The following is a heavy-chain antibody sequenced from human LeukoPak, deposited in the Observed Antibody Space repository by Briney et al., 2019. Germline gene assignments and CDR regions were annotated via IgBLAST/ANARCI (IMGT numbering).Heavy chain of an antibody. J-gene: IGHJ4*02. CDR2: ISSSSSTI. CDR3: ARDRFWSGFDY. V-gene: IGHV3-48*04. Sequence: PGGSLRLSYAASGFTFSSYSMNWVRLAPGKGLEWVSYISSSSSTIYYADSVKGRFTVSRDNAKNSLYLQMNSLRAEDTAVYYCARDRFWSGFDYWGQGTLVTVSS. CDR1: GFTFSSYS. D-gene: IGHD3-3*01.